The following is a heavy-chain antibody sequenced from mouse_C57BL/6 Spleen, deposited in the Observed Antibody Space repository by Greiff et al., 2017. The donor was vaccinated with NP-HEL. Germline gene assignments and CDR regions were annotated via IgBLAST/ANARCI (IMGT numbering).Heavy chain of an antibody. Sequence: QVQLQQSGPDLVKPGASLKISCTASGYAFSGSWMNWVQQRPGKGLEWIGLICPGDGDTNYDGKFKGKGTLTADKSSSTADMQLSSLTSEDSAVYYCAREGYGYYFYYYDMDYWGQGTSVTVSS. D-gene: IGHD2-3*01. V-gene: IGHV1-82*01. CDR2: ICPGDGDT. CDR3: AREGYGYYFYYYDMDY. CDR1: GYAFSGSW. J-gene: IGHJ4*01.